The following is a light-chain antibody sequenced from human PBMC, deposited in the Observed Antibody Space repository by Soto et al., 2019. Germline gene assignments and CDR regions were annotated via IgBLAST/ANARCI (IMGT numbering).Light chain of an antibody. Sequence: QSSLTQPASVSGSPGQSITISCTGTSSDVGSYNLVSWYQQYPGKAPKLMIYEGSKRPSGVSTRFSGSKSGNTASLTISGLQAEDEADYYCCSYAGSTTVLFGGGTKLTVL. V-gene: IGLV2-23*01. CDR2: EGS. CDR1: SSDVGSYNL. J-gene: IGLJ2*01. CDR3: CSYAGSTTVL.